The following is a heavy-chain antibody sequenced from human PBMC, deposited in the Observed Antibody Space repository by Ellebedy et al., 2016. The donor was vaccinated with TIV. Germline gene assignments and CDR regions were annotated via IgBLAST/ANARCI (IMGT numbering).Heavy chain of an antibody. CDR1: GFTFSSYS. CDR2: ISSSSSYI. Sequence: GESLKISCAASGFTFSSYSMNLVRQAPGKGLEWVSSISSSSSYIYYADSVKGRFTIYRDNAKNSLYLQMNSLGAEDTAVYYCARGRNYDFWSGYYTLYYYYGMDVWGQGTTVTVSS. V-gene: IGHV3-21*01. D-gene: IGHD3-3*01. J-gene: IGHJ6*02. CDR3: ARGRNYDFWSGYYTLYYYYGMDV.